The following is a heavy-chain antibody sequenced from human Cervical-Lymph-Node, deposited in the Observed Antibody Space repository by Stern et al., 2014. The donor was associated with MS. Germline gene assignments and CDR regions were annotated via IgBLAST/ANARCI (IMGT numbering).Heavy chain of an antibody. Sequence: QMQLVQSGAEVKKPGSSVNVSCKPSGGKLSSSFAVSWVRQAPGQGLEWMGRIIPIIGLANYAQKFQTSLTITADKSTSTVYMELSSLTSEDTALYYCARGIVTNRPASTLHNLFDPWGQGTLVTVSS. D-gene: IGHD4-17*01. CDR3: ARGIVTNRPASTLHNLFDP. CDR2: IIPIIGLA. J-gene: IGHJ5*02. CDR1: GGKLSSSFA. V-gene: IGHV1-69*09.